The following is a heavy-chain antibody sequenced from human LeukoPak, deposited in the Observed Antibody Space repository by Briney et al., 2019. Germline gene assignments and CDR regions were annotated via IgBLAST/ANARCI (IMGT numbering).Heavy chain of an antibody. CDR1: GFTYSSYG. D-gene: IGHD6-13*01. CDR3: ARDPAAGGYYFDY. J-gene: IGHJ4*02. CDR2: ISYDGSNK. Sequence: GGCLRLSCAASGFTYSSYGMHWVRQAPGKGLEWVAVISYDGSNKYYADSVRGRFTISTDNSKNTLYLQMNSLRAEDTAVYYCARDPAAGGYYFDYWGQGTLVTVSS. V-gene: IGHV3-30*03.